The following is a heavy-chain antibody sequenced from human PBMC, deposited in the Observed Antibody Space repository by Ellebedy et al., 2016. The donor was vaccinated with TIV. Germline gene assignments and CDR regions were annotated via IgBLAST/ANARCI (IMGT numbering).Heavy chain of an antibody. CDR2: IITMLDST. CDR1: AGTFGNSV. V-gene: IGHV1-69*10. D-gene: IGHD5-12*01. J-gene: IGHJ4*02. Sequence: AASVKVSCKASAGTFGNSVINWVRQAPGHGLEWMGGIITMLDSTYYAQTFKGRVTITADTATGTAYMDLRSLGSDDTAVYYCAREPLVYSGISDRSYYFDSWGPGTLVTVS. CDR3: AREPLVYSGISDRSYYFDS.